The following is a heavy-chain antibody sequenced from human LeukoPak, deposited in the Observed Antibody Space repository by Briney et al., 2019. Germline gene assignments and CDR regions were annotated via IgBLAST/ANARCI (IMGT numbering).Heavy chain of an antibody. Sequence: SETLSLTCTVSGVSISSHYWSWIRQPPGKGLEWIAYMYDSESTKDNPSLKSRITLSADTSKNQFSLRLSSVTAADPAVYYCATIKRGSIYGYFDFWGQGILVTVSS. CDR1: GVSISSHY. D-gene: IGHD5-18*01. J-gene: IGHJ4*02. CDR3: ATIKRGSIYGYFDF. V-gene: IGHV4-59*11. CDR2: MYDSEST.